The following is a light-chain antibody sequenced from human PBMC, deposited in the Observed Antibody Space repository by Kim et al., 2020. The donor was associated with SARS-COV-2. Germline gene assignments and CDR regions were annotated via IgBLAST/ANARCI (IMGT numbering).Light chain of an antibody. CDR1: QSISSW. Sequence: DIQMTQSPSTLSASVGDRVTITCRASQSISSWLAWYQQKPGKAPKLLIYKASSLESGVPSRFSGSGSGTEFTLTISSLQPDDFGNYYCQQYKSDSRTFGQGTKVDIK. CDR2: KAS. CDR3: QQYKSDSRT. J-gene: IGKJ1*01. V-gene: IGKV1-5*03.